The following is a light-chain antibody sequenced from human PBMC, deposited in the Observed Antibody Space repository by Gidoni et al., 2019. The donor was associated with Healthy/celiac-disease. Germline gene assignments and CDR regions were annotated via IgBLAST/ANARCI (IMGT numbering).Light chain of an antibody. CDR1: SSDVGGYNY. Sequence: QSALTQPASVSGSPGQSITISCTGTSSDVGGYNYVSWHQQHPGKAPKLMIYDVSNRTSGVSNRFSGSKSGNTASLTISGLQAEDEADYYCSSYTSSSTPYVFGTGTKVTVL. CDR3: SSYTSSSTPYV. V-gene: IGLV2-14*03. J-gene: IGLJ1*01. CDR2: DVS.